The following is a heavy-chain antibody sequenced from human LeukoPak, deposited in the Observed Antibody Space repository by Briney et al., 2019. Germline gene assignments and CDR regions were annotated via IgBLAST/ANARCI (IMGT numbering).Heavy chain of an antibody. Sequence: GESLKISCAASGFIFSSYAMHWVRQAPGTGLERVAVIWSDGSRQYYLDSVKGRFTISRDNSKNTLYLQMNSLRAEDTAVYSCARGVAQNGNPNYFDPWGRGTLVTVSS. CDR2: IWSDGSRQ. V-gene: IGHV3-33*01. D-gene: IGHD2-15*01. CDR1: GFIFSSYA. J-gene: IGHJ5*02. CDR3: ARGVAQNGNPNYFDP.